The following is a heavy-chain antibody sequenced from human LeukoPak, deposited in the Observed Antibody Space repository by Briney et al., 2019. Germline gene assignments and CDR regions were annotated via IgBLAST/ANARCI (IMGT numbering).Heavy chain of an antibody. J-gene: IGHJ4*02. Sequence: GGSLRLSCAASGFTFSSYGKHWVRQAPGKGLEWVAVIWYDGSNKYYADSVKGRFTISRDNSKNTLCLQMNSLRAEDTAVYYCARDWEQLGYFDYWGQGTLVTVSS. CDR3: ARDWEQLGYFDY. D-gene: IGHD6-13*01. V-gene: IGHV3-33*01. CDR1: GFTFSSYG. CDR2: IWYDGSNK.